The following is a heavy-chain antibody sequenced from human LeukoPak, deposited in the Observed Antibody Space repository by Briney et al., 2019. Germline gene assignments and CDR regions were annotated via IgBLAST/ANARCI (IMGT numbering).Heavy chain of an antibody. V-gene: IGHV4-30-4*01. J-gene: IGHJ4*02. CDR1: GGSISSGDYY. D-gene: IGHD2-21*02. CDR2: IFYSGST. CDR3: ARAYCGGDCYSDY. Sequence: PSETLSLTCTVSGGSISSGDYYWSWIRQPPGKGLEWIGYIFYSGSTYYNPSLKSRVTISVDTSKNQFSLKLSSVTAADTAVYYCARAYCGGDCYSDYWGQGTLVTVSS.